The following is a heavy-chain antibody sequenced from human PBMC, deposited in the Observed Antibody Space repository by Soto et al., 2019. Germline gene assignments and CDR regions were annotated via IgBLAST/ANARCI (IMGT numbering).Heavy chain of an antibody. V-gene: IGHV4-4*02. CDR1: GGSISSSYW. J-gene: IGHJ6*02. CDR3: ARVSGSYYYGMDV. Sequence: QVQLQESGPGLVNPSGTLSLTCAVSGGSISSSYWWSWVRQPPGKGLEWIGEIYHSGSTNYNTSLKSRVTISVDKSKNQFSLKVTSVTAADTAVYYCARVSGSYYYGMDVWGQGTTVTVSS. CDR2: IYHSGST.